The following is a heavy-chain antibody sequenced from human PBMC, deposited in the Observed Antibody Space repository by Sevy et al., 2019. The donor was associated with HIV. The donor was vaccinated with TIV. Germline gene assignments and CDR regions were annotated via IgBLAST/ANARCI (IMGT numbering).Heavy chain of an antibody. CDR3: TGLKRFQSIFYF. D-gene: IGHD6-19*01. Sequence: GGSLRLSCTTSGFTFGDYAMNWVRQAPGKGLEWVAFLKSKADGGTVDHAASVKGRFTISRDDSKSIAYLQMNDLTTQENRRYYCTGLKRFQSIFYFWGPGGLVNLSS. CDR2: LKSKADGGTV. V-gene: IGHV3-49*04. CDR1: GFTFGDYA. J-gene: IGHJ4*02.